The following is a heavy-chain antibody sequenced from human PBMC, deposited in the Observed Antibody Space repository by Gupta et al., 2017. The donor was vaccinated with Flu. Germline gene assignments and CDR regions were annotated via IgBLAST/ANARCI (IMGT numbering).Heavy chain of an antibody. CDR3: ASLYQLTIHDPPGLLDY. J-gene: IGHJ4*02. V-gene: IGHV4-59*01. Sequence: SRVTISVDTSKNQFSLDLSSVTAADTAVYYCASLYQLTIHDPPGLLDYWGQGILVTVSS. D-gene: IGHD1-1*01.